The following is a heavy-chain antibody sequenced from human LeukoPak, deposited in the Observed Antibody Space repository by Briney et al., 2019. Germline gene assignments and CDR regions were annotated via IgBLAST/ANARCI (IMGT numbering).Heavy chain of an antibody. J-gene: IGHJ3*02. Sequence: GGSLRLSCAASGFTFSSSWMSWVRQAPGKGLEWVSSISSSSYIYYADSVKGRFTISRDNAKNSLYLQMNSLRAEDTAVYYCATSRRCSSTSCYAFDIWGQGTMVTVSS. D-gene: IGHD2-2*01. CDR2: ISSSSYI. CDR3: ATSRRCSSTSCYAFDI. V-gene: IGHV3-21*01. CDR1: GFTFSSSW.